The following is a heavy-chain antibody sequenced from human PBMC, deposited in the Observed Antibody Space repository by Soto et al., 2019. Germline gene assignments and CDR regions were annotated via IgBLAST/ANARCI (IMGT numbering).Heavy chain of an antibody. Sequence: SDTLSLTSAVSGTSIRGIYYYWAWLRQSPVKGPEWIGSVFYTGFTSYNPSLESRFSVSVDTSKSQFSLKLSAVTAADTAVYYCATSQKGYNWNYFDHWGQGALVTVSS. CDR1: GTSIRGIYYY. J-gene: IGHJ4*02. V-gene: IGHV4-39*01. D-gene: IGHD1-20*01. CDR2: VFYTGFT. CDR3: ATSQKGYNWNYFDH.